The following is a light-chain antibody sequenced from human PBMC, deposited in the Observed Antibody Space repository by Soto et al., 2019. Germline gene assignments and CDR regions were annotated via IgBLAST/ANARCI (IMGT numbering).Light chain of an antibody. J-gene: IGLJ3*02. Sequence: QSVLTQPPSASGTPGQRVTISCSGSSSNIGSNYVYWYQQLPGTAPKLLIYRNNQRPSGVPDRFSGSKSGTSASLANSGLRSEEEADYNCAAGDASLGVWVFGGGTKL. CDR1: SSNIGSNY. CDR3: AAGDASLGVWV. V-gene: IGLV1-47*01. CDR2: RNN.